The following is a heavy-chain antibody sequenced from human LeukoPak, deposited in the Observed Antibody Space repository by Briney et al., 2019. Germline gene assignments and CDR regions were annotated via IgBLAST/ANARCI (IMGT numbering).Heavy chain of an antibody. CDR2: ISYDGSNK. J-gene: IGHJ4*02. V-gene: IGHV3-30*18. D-gene: IGHD2-2*01. CDR1: GFTFSSYG. Sequence: GGPLRLSCAASGFTFSSYGMHWVRQAPGKGLEWVAVISYDGSNKYYADSVKGRFTISRDNSKNTLYLQMNSLRAEDTAVYYCAKFIVVGELDYWGQGTLVTVSS. CDR3: AKFIVVGELDY.